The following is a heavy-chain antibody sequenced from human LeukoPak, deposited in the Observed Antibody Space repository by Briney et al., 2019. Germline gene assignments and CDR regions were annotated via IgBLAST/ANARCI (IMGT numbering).Heavy chain of an antibody. CDR3: ARWRGYYDSSGYPDAFDI. J-gene: IGHJ3*02. Sequence: SVKVSCKASGGTFSSYAISWVRQAPGQGLEWMGGIIPIFGTANYAQKFQGRVTITTDESTSTAYMELSSLRSEDTAVYYCARWRGYYDSSGYPDAFDIWGQGTMVTVSS. CDR2: IIPIFGTA. D-gene: IGHD3-22*01. CDR1: GGTFSSYA. V-gene: IGHV1-69*05.